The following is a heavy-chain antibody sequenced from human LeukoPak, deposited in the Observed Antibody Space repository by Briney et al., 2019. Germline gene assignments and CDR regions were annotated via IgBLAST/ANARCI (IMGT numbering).Heavy chain of an antibody. CDR1: GYSITSDYY. J-gene: IGHJ4*02. V-gene: IGHV4-38-2*01. Sequence: SETLSLTCAVSGYSITSDYYWGWMRQPPGRGLDYIGTISHTGTTFSNAPRKSRFAIAADTSKTHFSLKVSSVTAADTAVCYCASGPYGSRSKIDYWGKGILVTVSS. CDR2: ISHTGTT. D-gene: IGHD3-10*01. CDR3: ASGPYGSRSKIDY.